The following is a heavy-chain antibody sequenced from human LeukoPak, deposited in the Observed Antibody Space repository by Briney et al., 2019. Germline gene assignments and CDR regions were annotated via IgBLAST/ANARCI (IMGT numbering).Heavy chain of an antibody. Sequence: GRSLRLSCAASGFTFSSYAIHWVRQAPGKGLEWLSVISYDGSSKFYADSVKGRFTISRDNSKNTLYLQMNSLRAEDTAVYYCAKDLHSSSSSVFDYWGQGTLVTVSS. CDR3: AKDLHSSSSSVFDY. V-gene: IGHV3-30-3*01. CDR1: GFTFSSYA. D-gene: IGHD6-6*01. J-gene: IGHJ4*02. CDR2: ISYDGSSK.